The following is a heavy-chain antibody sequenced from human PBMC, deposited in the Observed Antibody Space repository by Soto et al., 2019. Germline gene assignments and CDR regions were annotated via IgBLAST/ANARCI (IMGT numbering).Heavy chain of an antibody. CDR3: AILGDFWRA. Sequence: QVQLVQSGAEVKKPGASVKVSCKASGYTFTSYDINWVRQATGQGLEWMGWMHPNSSNTGYAQKLQGRVTMTRNTAISTAYMELSSLRSEDRAVYYCAILGDFWRASGQGTLVTVSS. D-gene: IGHD3-3*01. CDR1: GYTFTSYD. J-gene: IGHJ5*02. CDR2: MHPNSSNT. V-gene: IGHV1-8*01.